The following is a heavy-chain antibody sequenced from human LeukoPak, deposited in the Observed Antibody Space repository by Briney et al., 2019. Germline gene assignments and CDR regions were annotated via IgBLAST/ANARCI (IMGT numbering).Heavy chain of an antibody. CDR2: MSDIGPNT. V-gene: IGHV3-23*01. CDR3: ARRLSLRFDAFAV. CDR1: GFTVTEYA. D-gene: IGHD3-3*01. Sequence: GGSLRLSCAASGFTVTEYAMTWIRQSPGKGLEWVSSMSDIGPNTYYADSVKGRFTISRDTAKNTLLLQMNSLRADDTALYFCARRLSLRFDAFAVWGPGTVVTVSS. J-gene: IGHJ3*01.